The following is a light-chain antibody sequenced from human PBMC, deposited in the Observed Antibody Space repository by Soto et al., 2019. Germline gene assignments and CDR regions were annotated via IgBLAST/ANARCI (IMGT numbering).Light chain of an antibody. CDR2: AAS. J-gene: IGKJ1*01. Sequence: DIQVTQSSSFLSASPGERITITFRASQDIKKFLAWYQQKPGKVPHLLIYAASTLRPGVPSRFSGNASGTDFTLTIASLQPEDVATYYCQKYDRAPAAFGQGTKVDVK. CDR1: QDIKKF. CDR3: QKYDRAPAA. V-gene: IGKV1-27*01.